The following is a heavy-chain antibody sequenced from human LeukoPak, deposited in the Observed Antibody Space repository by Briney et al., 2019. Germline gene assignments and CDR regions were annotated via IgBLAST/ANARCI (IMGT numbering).Heavy chain of an antibody. V-gene: IGHV1-2*02. Sequence: ASVKVSCKASGYTFTGYYMHWVRQAPGQGLEWMGWINPNSGGTNYAQKFQGRVTMTRDTSISTAYMELSRLRSDDTAVYYCARGLMRGYVPYCYYYYMDVWGKGTTVTVSS. CDR3: ARGLMRGYVPYCYYYYMDV. D-gene: IGHD5-12*01. CDR2: INPNSGGT. CDR1: GYTFTGYY. J-gene: IGHJ6*03.